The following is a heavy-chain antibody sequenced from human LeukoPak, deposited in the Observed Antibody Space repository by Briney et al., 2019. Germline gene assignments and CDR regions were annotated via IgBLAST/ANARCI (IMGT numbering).Heavy chain of an antibody. J-gene: IGHJ3*02. V-gene: IGHV5-51*01. CDR3: ARHPSVGSIVGAPAI. CDR2: IYPGDSDT. D-gene: IGHD1-26*01. Sequence: GESLKISCNSSGYIYTSYWIGWVRQMPGKGLEWMGIIYPGDSDTRYSPSFQGQVTISADKSISTAYLQWSSLKASDTAMYYCARHPSVGSIVGAPAIWGQGTMVTVSS. CDR1: GYIYTSYW.